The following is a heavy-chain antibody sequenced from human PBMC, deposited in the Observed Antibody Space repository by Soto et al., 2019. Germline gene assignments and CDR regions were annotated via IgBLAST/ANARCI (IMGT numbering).Heavy chain of an antibody. D-gene: IGHD1-1*01. J-gene: IGHJ6*02. CDR1: GGSVSSGSYY. CDR2: IYYSGST. V-gene: IGHV4-61*01. CDR3: ARERGTVEHYYYGMDV. Sequence: KTSETLSLTCTVSGGSVSSGSYYWSWIRQPPGKGLEWIGYIYYSGSTNYNPSLKSRVTISVDTSKNQFSLKLSSVTAADTAVYYCARERGTVEHYYYGMDVWGQGTTVTVSS.